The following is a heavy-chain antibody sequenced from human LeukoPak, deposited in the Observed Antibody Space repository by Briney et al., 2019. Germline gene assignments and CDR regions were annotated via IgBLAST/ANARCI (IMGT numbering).Heavy chain of an antibody. D-gene: IGHD5-18*01. CDR3: ARGQGGYSYGYGFYYYYMDV. V-gene: IGHV4-34*01. Sequence: SETLSLTCGVSGYSIRTGYYWSWIRQPPGKGLEWIGEINHSGSTNYNPSLKSRVTISVDTSKNQFSLKLSSVTAADTAVYYCARGQGGYSYGYGFYYYYMDVWGKGTTVTVSS. J-gene: IGHJ6*03. CDR2: INHSGST. CDR1: GYSIRTGYY.